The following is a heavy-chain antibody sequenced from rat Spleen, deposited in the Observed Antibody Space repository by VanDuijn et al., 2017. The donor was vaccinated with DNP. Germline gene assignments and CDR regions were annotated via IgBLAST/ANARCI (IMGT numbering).Heavy chain of an antibody. CDR1: GLTFNNYW. CDR3: ARVNNYDYYALDA. D-gene: IGHD1-10*01. CDR2: ITSSGGST. Sequence: EVQLVESGGDLVQPGRSLKLSCVASGLTFNNYWMTWIRQVPGKGLEWVASITSSGGSTYYPDSVKGRFTISRDNAKNTLYLQMNSLRSEDTATYYCARVNNYDYYALDAWGQGTSVTVSS. V-gene: IGHV5-31*01. J-gene: IGHJ4*01.